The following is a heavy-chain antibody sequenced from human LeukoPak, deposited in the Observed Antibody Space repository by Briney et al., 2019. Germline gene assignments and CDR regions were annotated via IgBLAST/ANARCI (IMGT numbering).Heavy chain of an antibody. CDR3: VRGGDYYGSGRGNWFDP. J-gene: IGHJ5*02. CDR2: IYHSGST. Sequence: SETLSLTCAVSGGSISSTNWWSWVRQPPGKGLEWIGEIYHSGSTNYNPSLKSRVTISVDKSKNQFSLKLSSVTAADTAVYYCVRGGDYYGSGRGNWFDPWGQGTLVTVSS. D-gene: IGHD3-10*01. V-gene: IGHV4-4*02. CDR1: GGSISSTNW.